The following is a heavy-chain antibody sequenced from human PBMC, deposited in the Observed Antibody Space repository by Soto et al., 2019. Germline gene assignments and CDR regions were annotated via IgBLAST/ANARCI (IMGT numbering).Heavy chain of an antibody. J-gene: IGHJ4*02. CDR2: IYWDDDK. Sequence: QITLKESGPTLVKPTQTLTLTCSFSGFSLSSVGVGVGWIRQPPGKALEWLALIYWDDDKRYSPSLKSRLTITKDTYKNQVVLTMTNSDPVDTATYYCAHTLDWGEGRFAYWGQGTLVTVSS. D-gene: IGHD7-27*01. CDR3: AHTLDWGEGRFAY. V-gene: IGHV2-5*02. CDR1: GFSLSSVGVG.